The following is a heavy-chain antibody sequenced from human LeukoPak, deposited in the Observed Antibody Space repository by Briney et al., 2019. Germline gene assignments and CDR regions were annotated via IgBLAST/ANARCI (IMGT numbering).Heavy chain of an antibody. D-gene: IGHD2-15*01. J-gene: IGHJ6*03. CDR1: GFTFSSYW. CDR2: INSDGSST. Sequence: PGGSLRLSCAASGFTFSSYWMHWVRQAPGKGLVWVSRINSDGSSTSYADSVKGRFTISRDNAKNTLYLQMNSLRAEDTAVYYCARGDCSGGSCYSPTDYYYMDVWVKGTTVTISS. CDR3: ARGDCSGGSCYSPTDYYYMDV. V-gene: IGHV3-74*01.